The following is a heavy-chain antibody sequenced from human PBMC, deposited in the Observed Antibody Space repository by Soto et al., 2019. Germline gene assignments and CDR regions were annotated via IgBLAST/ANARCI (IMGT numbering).Heavy chain of an antibody. V-gene: IGHV3-15*07. D-gene: IGHD2-21*02. CDR3: TTGEYCGTDCPPRLY. CDR2: IKSKTAGETR. Sequence: GGSLRLSCAASGFTFKNAWMNWVRQAPGKGLEWVGRIKSKTAGETRDYAAPVKGRFFVSRDDSENMLYLQMDSLRADDTGMNYCTTGEYCGTDCPPRLYWGQGTLVTVSS. CDR1: GFTFKNAW. J-gene: IGHJ4*02.